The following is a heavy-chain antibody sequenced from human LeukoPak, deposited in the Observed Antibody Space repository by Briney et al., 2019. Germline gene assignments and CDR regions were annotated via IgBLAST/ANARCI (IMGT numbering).Heavy chain of an antibody. CDR3: AGYDSSGRYFDY. CDR2: IYHSGST. CDR1: GGSISIYY. J-gene: IGHJ4*02. Sequence: SETLSLTCTVSGGSISIYYWSWIRQPPGKGLEWIGYIYHSGSTYYNPSLKSRVTISVDRSKNQFSLKLSSVTAADTAVYYCAGYDSSGRYFDYWGQGTLVTVSS. D-gene: IGHD3-22*01. V-gene: IGHV4-59*04.